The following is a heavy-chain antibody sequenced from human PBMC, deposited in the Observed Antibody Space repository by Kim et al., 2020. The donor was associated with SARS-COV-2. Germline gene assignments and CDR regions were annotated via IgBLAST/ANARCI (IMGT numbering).Heavy chain of an antibody. J-gene: IGHJ4*02. V-gene: IGHV4-31*02. D-gene: IGHD3-22*01. CDR3: ARDPDYDSSGYYGGFDY. Sequence: LKSRVTISVDTSKSQFSLKLSSVTAADTAVYYCARDPDYDSSGYYGGFDYWGQGTLVTVSS.